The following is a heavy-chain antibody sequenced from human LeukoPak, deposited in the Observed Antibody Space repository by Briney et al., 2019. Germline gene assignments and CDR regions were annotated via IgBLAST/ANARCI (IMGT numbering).Heavy chain of an antibody. CDR3: ASGLAYSSSIRGMDV. CDR2: IYSGGST. V-gene: IGHV3-66*01. D-gene: IGHD6-13*01. Sequence: PGGSLRLSCAASGFTVSSNYMSWVRQAPGKGLEWVSVIYSGGSTYYADSVKGRFTISRDNSKNTLYLQMNSLRAEDTAVYYCASGLAYSSSIRGMDVWGQGTTVTVSS. CDR1: GFTVSSNY. J-gene: IGHJ6*02.